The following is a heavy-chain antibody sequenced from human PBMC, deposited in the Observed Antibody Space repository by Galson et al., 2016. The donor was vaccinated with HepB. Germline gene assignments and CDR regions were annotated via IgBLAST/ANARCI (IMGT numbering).Heavy chain of an antibody. CDR1: GGSFSAYF. CDR2: IDYSGNT. CDR3: ARHSHTVGLDF. J-gene: IGHJ4*02. Sequence: SLTCAVNGGSFSAYFWTWIRQPPGKGLEWIGEIDYSGNTKYNPSLKGRFTMSVDTSKTQFSLKLSSVTAADTAVYYCARHSHTVGLDFWGQGTLVTVSS. V-gene: IGHV4-34*01. D-gene: IGHD1-26*01.